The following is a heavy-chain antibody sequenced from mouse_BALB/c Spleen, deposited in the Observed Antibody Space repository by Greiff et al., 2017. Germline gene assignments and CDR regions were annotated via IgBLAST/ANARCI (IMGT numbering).Heavy chain of an antibody. D-gene: IGHD1-1*01. CDR3: ARGGSSYWYFDV. J-gene: IGHJ1*01. CDR1: GFNIKDTY. Sequence: EVQLQQSGAELVKPGASVKLSCTASGFNIKDTYMHWVKQRPEQGLEWLGRIDPANGNTKYDPKFQGKATITADTSSNTAYLQLSSLTSEDTAVYYCARGGSSYWYFDVWGAGTTVTVSS. V-gene: IGHV14-3*02. CDR2: IDPANGNT.